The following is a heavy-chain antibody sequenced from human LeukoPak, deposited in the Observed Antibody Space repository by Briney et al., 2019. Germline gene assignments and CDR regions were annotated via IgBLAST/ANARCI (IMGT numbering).Heavy chain of an antibody. CDR3: AGERGEEYSSGWYKTNFFYN. D-gene: IGHD6-19*01. J-gene: IGHJ4*02. CDR2: GDYSGGT. CDR1: GDSFTSVTNY. Sequence: SETLSLTCTVSGDSFTSVTNYWAWIRQPPGKGLEWIASGDYSGGTYYNPSLESRVAISADMSKNQISLQLTSVTGADTAVYYCAGERGEEYSSGWYKTNFFYNWGQGIRVTVSS. V-gene: IGHV4-39*07.